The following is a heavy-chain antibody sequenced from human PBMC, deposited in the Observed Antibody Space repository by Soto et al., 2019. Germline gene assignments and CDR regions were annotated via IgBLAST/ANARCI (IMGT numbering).Heavy chain of an antibody. D-gene: IGHD3-16*01. V-gene: IGHV1-69*01. CDR3: ARAPRKMATIEFGDY. Sequence: QVQLVQSGAEVKKPGSSVKVSCKASGGTFSSYAISWVRRAPGQGLEWMGGIIPIFGTANYAQKFQGRVTITADESTSTAYMELSSLRYEDTAVYYCARAPRKMATIEFGDYWGQGTLVTVSS. CDR1: GGTFSSYA. CDR2: IIPIFGTA. J-gene: IGHJ4*02.